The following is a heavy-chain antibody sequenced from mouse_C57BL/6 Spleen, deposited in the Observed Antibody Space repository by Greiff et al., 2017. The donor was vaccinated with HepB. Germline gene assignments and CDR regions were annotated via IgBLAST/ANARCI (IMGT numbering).Heavy chain of an antibody. V-gene: IGHV1-9*01. CDR1: GYTFTGYW. Sequence: QVQLKQSGAELMKPGASVKLSCKATGYTFTGYWIEWVKQRPGHGLEWIGEILPGSCSTNYNEKFKGKATFTADTSSNTAYMQLSSLTTEDSAIYYCARGATMATTHWYFDVWGTGTTVTVSS. J-gene: IGHJ1*03. D-gene: IGHD2-2*01. CDR3: ARGATMATTHWYFDV. CDR2: ILPGSCST.